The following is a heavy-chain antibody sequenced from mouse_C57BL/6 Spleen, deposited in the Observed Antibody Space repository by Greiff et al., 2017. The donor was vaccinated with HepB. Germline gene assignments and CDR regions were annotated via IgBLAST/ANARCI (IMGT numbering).Heavy chain of an antibody. Sequence: EVKLVESGGGLVKPGGSLKLSCAASGFTFSSYAMSWVRQTPEKRLEWVATISDGGSYTYYPDNVKGRFTISRDNAKNNLYLQMSHLKSEDTAMYYCARDEYYGSSSAWFAYWGQGTLVTVSA. CDR2: ISDGGSYT. V-gene: IGHV5-4*01. D-gene: IGHD1-1*01. J-gene: IGHJ3*01. CDR3: ARDEYYGSSSAWFAY. CDR1: GFTFSSYA.